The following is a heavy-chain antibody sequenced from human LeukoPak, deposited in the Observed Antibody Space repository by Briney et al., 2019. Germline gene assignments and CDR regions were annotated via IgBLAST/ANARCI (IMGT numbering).Heavy chain of an antibody. Sequence: GGSLRLSCAASGLTFSSYGRNWVRQAPGKGLEWVTTIGHVGINKYYADSVKGRFTVSRDNSRNMLYLQMNSLRPEDTAVYYCATVHAYASRGFYYVLDYWGQGSLVTVSS. CDR1: GLTFSSYG. CDR2: IGHVGINK. V-gene: IGHV3-30*02. CDR3: ATVHAYASRGFYYVLDY. J-gene: IGHJ4*02. D-gene: IGHD3-22*01.